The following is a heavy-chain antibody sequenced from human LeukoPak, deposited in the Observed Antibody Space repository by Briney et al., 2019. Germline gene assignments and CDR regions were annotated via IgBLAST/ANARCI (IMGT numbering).Heavy chain of an antibody. CDR2: IYTSGST. CDR3: ARLNYYDSSGPQADY. Sequence: PSETLSLTCSVSGGSISIYYWSWIRQPAGKGLEWIGRIYTSGSTNYNPSLKSRVTISVDTSKNQFSLKLSSVTAADTAVYYCARLNYYDSSGPQADYWGQGTLVTVSS. CDR1: GGSISIYY. J-gene: IGHJ4*02. V-gene: IGHV4-4*07. D-gene: IGHD3-22*01.